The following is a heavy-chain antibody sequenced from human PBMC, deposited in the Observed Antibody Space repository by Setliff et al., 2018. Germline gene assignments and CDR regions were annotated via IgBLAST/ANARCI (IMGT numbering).Heavy chain of an antibody. CDR2: IRYDESDK. Sequence: PGGSLRLSCAASGFTFGSYGMHWVRQAPGKGLEWLSYIRYDESDKYYIDSVRGRFTISRDDAKNSLYLQMNGLRAEDTAVYYCATKAVAGTGGQGTLVTVSS. J-gene: IGHJ4*02. CDR1: GFTFGSYG. V-gene: IGHV3-30*02. D-gene: IGHD6-19*01. CDR3: ATKAVAGT.